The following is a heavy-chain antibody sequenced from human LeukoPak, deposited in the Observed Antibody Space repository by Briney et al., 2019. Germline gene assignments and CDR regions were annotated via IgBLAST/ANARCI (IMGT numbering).Heavy chain of an antibody. Sequence: GGSLRLSCAASGFTFSSYGMHWVRQAPGKGLEWVAFIQYDGSNKYYADSVKGRFTISRDNSKNTLYLQMNSQRAEDPAVYYCAKGHPSAAGTDYGGQGTLVTVSS. CDR3: AKGHPSAAGTDY. J-gene: IGHJ4*02. CDR1: GFTFSSYG. D-gene: IGHD6-13*01. V-gene: IGHV3-30*02. CDR2: IQYDGSNK.